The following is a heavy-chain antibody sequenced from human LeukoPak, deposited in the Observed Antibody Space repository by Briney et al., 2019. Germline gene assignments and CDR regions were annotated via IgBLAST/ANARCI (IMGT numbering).Heavy chain of an antibody. D-gene: IGHD3-10*01. CDR3: ARGLITMVRGVIDYYYYYGMDV. V-gene: IGHV4-39*07. Sequence: SETLSLTCTVSGGSVSSGSYYWSWIRQPPGKGLEWIGEINHSGSTNYNPSLKSRVTISVDTSKNQFSLKLSSVTAADTAVYYCARGLITMVRGVIDYYYYYGMDVWGQGTTVTVSS. CDR1: GGSVSSGSYY. CDR2: INHSGST. J-gene: IGHJ6*02.